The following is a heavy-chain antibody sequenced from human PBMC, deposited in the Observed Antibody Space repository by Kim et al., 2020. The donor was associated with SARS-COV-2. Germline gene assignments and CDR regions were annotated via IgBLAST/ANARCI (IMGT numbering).Heavy chain of an antibody. CDR2: IYYSGST. CDR1: GGSISSGGYY. CDR3: AREKEDYYYYYGMDV. J-gene: IGHJ6*02. V-gene: IGHV4-31*03. Sequence: SETLSLTCTVSGGSISSGGYYWSWIRQHPGKGLEWIGYIYYSGSTYYNPSLKSRVTISVDTSKNQFSLKLSSVTAADTAVYYCAREKEDYYYYYGMDVWGQGTTVTVSS.